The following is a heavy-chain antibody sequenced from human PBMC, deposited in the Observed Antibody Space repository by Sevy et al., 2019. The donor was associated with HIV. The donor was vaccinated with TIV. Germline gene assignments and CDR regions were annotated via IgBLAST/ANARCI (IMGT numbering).Heavy chain of an antibody. J-gene: IGHJ3*02. Sequence: GGSLRLSCAASGFTFSSTWMSWVRQAPGKGLEWVANIKQDGSQTSYVDSVKGRFTISRANAMNSLFLQMNSLGAEDTALYYCANLNYGGAFGIWGQGTMVTVSS. CDR2: IKQDGSQT. V-gene: IGHV3-7*01. CDR3: ANLNYGGAFGI. D-gene: IGHD4-17*01. CDR1: GFTFSSTW.